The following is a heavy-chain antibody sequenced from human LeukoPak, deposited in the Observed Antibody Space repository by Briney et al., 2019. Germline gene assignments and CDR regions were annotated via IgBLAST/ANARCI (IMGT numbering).Heavy chain of an antibody. Sequence: PGGSLRLSCAASGFTFSSYWMSWVRQAPGKGLEWVANIHQDGSEKNYVDSVKGRFTISRENARNSLYLQMNSLRAEDTAVYYCARVLWFGGIYYFDYWGQGTLVTVSS. D-gene: IGHD3-10*01. CDR2: IHQDGSEK. CDR3: ARVLWFGGIYYFDY. J-gene: IGHJ4*02. V-gene: IGHV3-7*04. CDR1: GFTFSSYW.